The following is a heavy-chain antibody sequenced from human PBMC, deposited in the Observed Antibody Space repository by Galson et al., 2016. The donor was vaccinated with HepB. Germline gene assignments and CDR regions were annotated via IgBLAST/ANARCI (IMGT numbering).Heavy chain of an antibody. V-gene: IGHV1-46*01. Sequence: SVKVSCKASGDSFTNYFIHWVRQAPGQGLEWVGLINPGGGSTFYAQKFRGRVTLTRDAAASTVFMEVSSLTSEDTAVYYCARDFASSPGDIVVVAAARNWCDSWGQGTLFTVSS. CDR2: INPGGGST. CDR1: GDSFTNYF. CDR3: ARDFASSPGDIVVVAAARNWCDS. J-gene: IGHJ5*01. D-gene: IGHD2-15*01.